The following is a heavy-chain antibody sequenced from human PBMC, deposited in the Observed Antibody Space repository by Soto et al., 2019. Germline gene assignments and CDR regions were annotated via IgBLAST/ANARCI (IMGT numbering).Heavy chain of an antibody. Sequence: ASVKVSCKASGYSFSADYMHWVRQAPGQGLEWMGWINPNSGDTTYLQKFQGRVTMTTDTTISTAYMDLNSLRPDDTAVCYCARSSIHWGQGTLVTVSS. CDR1: GYSFSADY. J-gene: IGHJ4*02. CDR2: INPNSGDT. CDR3: ARSSIH. V-gene: IGHV1-2*02. D-gene: IGHD3-10*01.